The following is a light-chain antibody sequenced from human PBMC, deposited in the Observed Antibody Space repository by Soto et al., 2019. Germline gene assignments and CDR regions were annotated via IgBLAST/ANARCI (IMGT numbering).Light chain of an antibody. CDR2: QDR. V-gene: IGLV3-1*01. CDR1: KLGDKY. J-gene: IGLJ2*01. CDR3: QAWFSNTAV. Sequence: SYELTQPPSVSVSPGQTASITCSGDKLGDKYVCWYQQKPGQSPVLVVYQDRKRPSGIPERFSGSNSGNTATLTISGTQAKDEADYYCQAWFSNTAVFGGGTKLTVL.